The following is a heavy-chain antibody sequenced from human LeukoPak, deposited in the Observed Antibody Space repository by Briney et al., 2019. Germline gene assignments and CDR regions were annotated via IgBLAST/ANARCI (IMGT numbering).Heavy chain of an antibody. D-gene: IGHD5-18*01. CDR2: IYPGDSDT. J-gene: IGHJ4*02. CDR1: GYSFTSYW. Sequence: KHGESLQISCQGSGYSFTSYWIGWGRQLPGKGLEWMGIIYPGDSDTRYSASFQGQVTISEDKSISTAYLQWSSLKASDTAMYYCARLNSYGPYYFDYWGQGTLVTVSS. CDR3: ARLNSYGPYYFDY. V-gene: IGHV5-51*01.